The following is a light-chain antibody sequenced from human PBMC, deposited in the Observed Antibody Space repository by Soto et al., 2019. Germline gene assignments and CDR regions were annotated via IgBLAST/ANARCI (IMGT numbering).Light chain of an antibody. Sequence: QSALTQPASVSGSPGQSIALSCTGTSSDVGGYNYVSWYQQHPGNAPKLMIYEVSNRPSGVSNRFSGSKSGNTASLTISGLQAEDEADYYCSLQSSRRTLDSVFGDGTRSPX. J-gene: IGLJ1*01. CDR3: SLQSSRRTLDSV. CDR1: SSDVGGYNY. CDR2: EVS. V-gene: IGLV2-14*01.